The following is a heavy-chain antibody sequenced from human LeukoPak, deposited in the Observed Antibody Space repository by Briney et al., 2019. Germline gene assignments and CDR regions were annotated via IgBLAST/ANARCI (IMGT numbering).Heavy chain of an antibody. Sequence: SETLSLTCTVSGGYISSSSYYWGWIRQPPGKGLEWIGSIYYSGSTYYNPSLKSRVTISVDTSKNQFSLKLSSVTAADTAVYYCARSIGPAARTGLFDYWGQGTLVTVSS. CDR3: ARSIGPAARTGLFDY. V-gene: IGHV4-39*07. CDR2: IYYSGST. D-gene: IGHD2-2*01. CDR1: GGYISSSSYY. J-gene: IGHJ4*02.